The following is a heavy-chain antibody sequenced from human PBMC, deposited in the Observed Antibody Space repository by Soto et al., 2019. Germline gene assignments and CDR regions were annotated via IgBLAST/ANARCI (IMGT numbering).Heavy chain of an antibody. CDR2: IYHSGST. V-gene: IGHV4-30-2*01. CDR1: GGSISSGGYS. J-gene: IGHJ4*02. CDR3: ARAAHYYDSSGYFDY. D-gene: IGHD3-22*01. Sequence: SETLSLTCAVSGGSISSGGYSWSWIRQPPGKGLEGIGYIYHSGSTYYNPSLKSRVTISVDRSKNQFSLKLSSVTAADTAVYYCARAAHYYDSSGYFDYWGQGTLVTVSS.